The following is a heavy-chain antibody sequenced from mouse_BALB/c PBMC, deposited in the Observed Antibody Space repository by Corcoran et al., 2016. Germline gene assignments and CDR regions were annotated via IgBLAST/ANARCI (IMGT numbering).Heavy chain of an antibody. CDR1: GYIFTKYG. Sequence: QIQLVQSGPDLKKPGETVKISCKASGYIFTKYGMNWVKQAPGKGLKWMGWINTQTGEPTYADAFKGRFAFSLETSASTAYFQINNLKNEDTATYFCARLSSWSFDVWGAGTTVTVSS. J-gene: IGHJ1*01. CDR3: ARLSSWSFDV. V-gene: IGHV9-3-1*01. CDR2: INTQTGEP.